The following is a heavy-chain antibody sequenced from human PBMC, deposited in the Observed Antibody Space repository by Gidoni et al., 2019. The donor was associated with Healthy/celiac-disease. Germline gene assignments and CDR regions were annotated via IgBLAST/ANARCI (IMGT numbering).Heavy chain of an antibody. CDR1: GFNFSSYG. V-gene: IGHV3-30*02. Sequence: QVQLVESGGGVVHPGGSLRLPCAVSGFNFSSYGMHWVRQAQGKGLEWVAFIRYDGSNKYYADSVKGRFTISRDNSKNTLYLQMNSLRAEDTAVYYCAKLRATVGHSMGYWGQGTLVTVSS. CDR2: IRYDGSNK. CDR3: AKLRATVGHSMGY. D-gene: IGHD4-17*01. J-gene: IGHJ4*02.